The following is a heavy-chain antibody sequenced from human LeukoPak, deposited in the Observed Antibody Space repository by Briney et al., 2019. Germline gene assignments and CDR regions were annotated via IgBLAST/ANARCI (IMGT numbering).Heavy chain of an antibody. CDR2: ISWNSGSI. J-gene: IGHJ3*02. V-gene: IGHV3-9*01. CDR1: GFTFDDYA. D-gene: IGHD6-19*01. CDR3: ARDASAVAGGARDDAFDI. Sequence: GGSLRLSCAASGFTFDDYAMHWVRQAPGKGLEWVSGISWNSGSIGYADSVKGRFTISRDNAKNSLYLQMNSLRAEDTAVYYCARDASAVAGGARDDAFDIWGQGTMVTVSS.